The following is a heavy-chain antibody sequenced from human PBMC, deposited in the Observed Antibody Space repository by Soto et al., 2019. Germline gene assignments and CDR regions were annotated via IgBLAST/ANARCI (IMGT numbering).Heavy chain of an antibody. V-gene: IGHV1-24*01. D-gene: IGHD3-22*01. J-gene: IGHJ4*02. CDR2: FDPEDGDP. Sequence: ASVKVSCKVSGHTLSDFSMHWVRQAPGRGLEWMGGFDPEDGDPIYAQNFQGRVTMTEDSSTDTAYMELSSLGSEDTAMYCCATDLLTVVAVEEGYWCQGTLVTVS. CDR3: ATDLLTVVAVEEGY. CDR1: GHTLSDFS.